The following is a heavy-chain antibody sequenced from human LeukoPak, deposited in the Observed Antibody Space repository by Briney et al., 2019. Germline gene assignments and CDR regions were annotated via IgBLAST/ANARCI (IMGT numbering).Heavy chain of an antibody. D-gene: IGHD3-16*01. V-gene: IGHV4-39*01. CDR3: ARSRMITFGGVSDTIDY. Sequence: PSETLSLTCTVSGGSISSSSYYWGWIRQPPGKGLEWIGSIYYSGSTYYNPSLKSRVTISVDTSKNQFSLKLSSVTAADTAVYYCARSRMITFGGVSDTIDYWGQGTLVTVSP. J-gene: IGHJ4*02. CDR2: IYYSGST. CDR1: GGSISSSSYY.